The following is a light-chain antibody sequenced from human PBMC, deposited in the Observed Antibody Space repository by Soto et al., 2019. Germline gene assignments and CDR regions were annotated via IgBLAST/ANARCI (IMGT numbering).Light chain of an antibody. V-gene: IGKV3-20*01. Sequence: EIVMTESPGTLSVSRGERPTLSCRASQSVGGSSLAWYQQSPGQAPSLLIYDTSKRATGIPDRFSGSGSGTDFTLTISRLEPEDFAVYYCQQYQNSPRTFGQGTKVDIK. CDR2: DTS. CDR1: QSVGGSS. CDR3: QQYQNSPRT. J-gene: IGKJ1*01.